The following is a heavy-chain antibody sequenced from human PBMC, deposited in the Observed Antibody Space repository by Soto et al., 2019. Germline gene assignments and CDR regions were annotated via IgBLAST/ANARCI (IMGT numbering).Heavy chain of an antibody. CDR1: GFTFSSYS. V-gene: IGHV3-21*01. D-gene: IGHD6-6*01. CDR2: ISSSSSYI. Sequence: EVQLVESGGGLVKPGGSLRLSCAASGFTFSSYSMNWVRQAPGKGLEWVSSISSSSSYIYYADSVKGRFTISRDNAKNSLSLHMNSLRGEDTAVYYCARDSLIAARPGYYYYGMDVWGQGSTVTVSS. J-gene: IGHJ6*02. CDR3: ARDSLIAARPGYYYYGMDV.